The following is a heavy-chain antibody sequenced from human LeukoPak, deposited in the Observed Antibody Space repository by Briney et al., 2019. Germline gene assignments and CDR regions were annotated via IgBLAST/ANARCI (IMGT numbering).Heavy chain of an antibody. J-gene: IGHJ4*02. D-gene: IGHD3-16*01. V-gene: IGHV3-30*04. CDR3: ARVRWGGLYYFDY. CDR1: GFTFRSFA. CDR2: ISYDGSNK. Sequence: GGSLRLSCAASGFTFRSFAMHWVRQAPGKGLEWVAVISYDGSNKKYADSVKGRFTISRDNSKNTLFLQMNSLRAEDTAVYYCARVRWGGLYYFDYWGQGTLVTVSS.